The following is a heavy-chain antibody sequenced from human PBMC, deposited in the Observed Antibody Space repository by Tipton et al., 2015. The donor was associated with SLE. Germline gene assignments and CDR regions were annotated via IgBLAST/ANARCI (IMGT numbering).Heavy chain of an antibody. CDR1: GYTFTSYY. D-gene: IGHD3-10*01. J-gene: IGHJ6*02. V-gene: IGHV1-46*01. CDR3: AREPYYYGSGSWGLYYYYGMDV. CDR2: INPSGGST. Sequence: QSGAEVKKPGASVKVSCKASGYTFTSYYMHWVRQAPGQGLEWMGIINPSGGSTSYAQKFQGRVTMTRDTSTSTVYMELSSLRSEDTAVYYCAREPYYYGSGSWGLYYYYGMDVRGQGTTVTVSS.